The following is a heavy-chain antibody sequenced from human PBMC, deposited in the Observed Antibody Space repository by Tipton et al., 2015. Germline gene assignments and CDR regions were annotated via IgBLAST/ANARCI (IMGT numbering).Heavy chain of an antibody. CDR2: IQYSGST. Sequence: TLSLTCSVSSDSISKYYWSWIRQPPGKELEWIGYIQYSGSTNYNPSLKSRVTISVDTSKNYFSLKVTSLTAADTAVYYCARVSNSGYDNGSIYWGQGILVTVSS. V-gene: IGHV4-59*08. D-gene: IGHD5-12*01. J-gene: IGHJ4*02. CDR3: ARVSNSGYDNGSIY. CDR1: SDSISKYY.